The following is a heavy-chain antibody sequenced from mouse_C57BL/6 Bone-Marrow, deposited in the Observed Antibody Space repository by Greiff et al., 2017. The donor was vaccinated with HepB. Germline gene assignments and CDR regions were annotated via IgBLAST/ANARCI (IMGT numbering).Heavy chain of an antibody. CDR2: IHPNSGST. J-gene: IGHJ4*01. CDR3: ARPPRYNYAMDY. D-gene: IGHD1-1*01. CDR1: GYTFTSYW. V-gene: IGHV1-64*01. Sequence: VQLQQPGAELVKPGASVKLSCKASGYTFTSYWMHWVKQRPGQGLEWIEMIHPNSGSTNYNEKFKSKATLTVDKSSSTAYMQLSSLTSEDSAVYYCARPPRYNYAMDYWGQGTSVTVSS.